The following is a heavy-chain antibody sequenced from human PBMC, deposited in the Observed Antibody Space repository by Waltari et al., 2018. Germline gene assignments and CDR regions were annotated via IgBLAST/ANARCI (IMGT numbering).Heavy chain of an antibody. D-gene: IGHD3-16*02. V-gene: IGHV4-34*01. CDR1: GGSFSGYY. CDR3: ASLLNYYDYIWGSYLYAFDI. J-gene: IGHJ3*02. Sequence: QVQLQQWGAGLLKPSETLSLTCAVYGGSFSGYYWSWIRQPPGKGLEWIGEINHSGSTNYNPSLKSRVTISVDTSKNQFSLKLSSVTAADTAVYYCASLLNYYDYIWGSYLYAFDIWGQGTMVTVSS. CDR2: INHSGST.